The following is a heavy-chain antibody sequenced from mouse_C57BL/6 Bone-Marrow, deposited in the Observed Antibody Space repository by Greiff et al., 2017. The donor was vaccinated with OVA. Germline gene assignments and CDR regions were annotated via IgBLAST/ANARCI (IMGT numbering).Heavy chain of an antibody. Sequence: EVQLQHSGAELVRPGASVKLSCTASGFNIKDDYMHWVKQRPEQGLEWIGWIDPENGDTEYASKFQGKATITADTSSNTAYLQLSSLTAEDTAVYYCTSILFAYWGQGTLVTVSA. CDR2: IDPENGDT. J-gene: IGHJ3*01. CDR1: GFNIKDDY. CDR3: TSILFAY. V-gene: IGHV14-4*01.